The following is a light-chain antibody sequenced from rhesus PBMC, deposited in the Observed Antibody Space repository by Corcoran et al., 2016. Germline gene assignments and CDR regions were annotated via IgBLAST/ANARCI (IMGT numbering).Light chain of an antibody. J-gene: IGKJ2*01. V-gene: IGKV1-37*01. CDR1: QGIRNY. Sequence: DIQMTQSPSSLSASVGDTVTFTCRASQGIRNYLAWYKQQPGKDPKPLIYYASNLERGVPSRFSGSGSGTEFTLTISRLQPEDFATCYCQQYNSAPYSFGQGSKVEIK. CDR2: YAS. CDR3: QQYNSAPYS.